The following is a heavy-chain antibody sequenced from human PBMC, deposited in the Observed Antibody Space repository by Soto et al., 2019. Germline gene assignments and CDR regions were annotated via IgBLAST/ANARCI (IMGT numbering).Heavy chain of an antibody. J-gene: IGHJ4*02. Sequence: QVQLVESGGGVVQPGRSLRLSCAASGFTFSSYAMHWVRQAPGKGLEWVAVISYDGSNKYYADSVKGRFTISRDNSKKTLYLQMNGLRAEDTAVYYCARGRTAVTVGSYYFDYWGQGTLVTVSS. V-gene: IGHV3-30-3*01. D-gene: IGHD4-17*01. CDR3: ARGRTAVTVGSYYFDY. CDR1: GFTFSSYA. CDR2: ISYDGSNK.